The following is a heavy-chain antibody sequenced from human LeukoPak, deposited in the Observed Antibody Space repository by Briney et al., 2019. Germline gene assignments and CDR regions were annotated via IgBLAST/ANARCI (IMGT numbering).Heavy chain of an antibody. CDR2: INHSGST. CDR1: GGSFSGYY. J-gene: IGHJ6*02. D-gene: IGHD4-23*01. Sequence: SETLSLTCAVYGGSFSGYYWSWIRQPPGKGLEWIGEINHSGSTNCNPSLKSRVTISVDTSKNQFSLKLSSVTAADTAVYYCARDRLRWYPYYYYGMDVWGQGTTVTVSS. CDR3: ARDRLRWYPYYYYGMDV. V-gene: IGHV4-34*01.